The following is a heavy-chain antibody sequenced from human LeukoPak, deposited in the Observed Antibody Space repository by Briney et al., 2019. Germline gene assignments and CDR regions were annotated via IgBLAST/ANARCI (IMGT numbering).Heavy chain of an antibody. CDR3: AKDYSSSSEGTGWFDP. CDR2: IRYDGSNK. CDR1: GFTFSSYG. Sequence: GGSLRLSCAASGFTFSSYGMHWVRQAPGKGLEWVASIRYDGSNKYYADSVKGRFTISRDNSKNTLYLQMNSLRAEDTAVYYCAKDYSSSSEGTGWFDPWGQGTLVTVSS. D-gene: IGHD6-6*01. V-gene: IGHV3-30*02. J-gene: IGHJ5*02.